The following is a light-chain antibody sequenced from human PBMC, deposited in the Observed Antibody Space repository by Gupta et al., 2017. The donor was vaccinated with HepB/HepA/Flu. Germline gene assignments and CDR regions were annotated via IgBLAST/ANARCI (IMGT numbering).Light chain of an antibody. CDR2: DAS. Sequence: EIVLTQSPGTLSLSLGERATLSCSASQSVSDDYVAWYQQKPGQTPRLLIYDASGRATGIPDRFSGSGSGTDFTLTISRLEPEDFAVYYCQQYGSSPPVITFGQGTRLEI. V-gene: IGKV3-20*01. CDR3: QQYGSSPPVIT. J-gene: IGKJ5*01. CDR1: QSVSDDY.